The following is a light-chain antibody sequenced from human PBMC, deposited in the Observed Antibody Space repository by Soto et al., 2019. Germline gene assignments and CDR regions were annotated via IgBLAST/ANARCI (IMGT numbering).Light chain of an antibody. V-gene: IGKV3-15*01. CDR3: QQYNDWPPLT. CDR2: AAS. CDR1: HSVRSN. Sequence: ETVMTQSPVTLSLSPGDRATLSCRASHSVRSNLAWYQQKPGQPPRLLIYAASTRATGIPGRFSGSGSGTEFTLTISSLQSEDSAVYSCQQYNDWPPLTFGGGTKVEIK. J-gene: IGKJ4*01.